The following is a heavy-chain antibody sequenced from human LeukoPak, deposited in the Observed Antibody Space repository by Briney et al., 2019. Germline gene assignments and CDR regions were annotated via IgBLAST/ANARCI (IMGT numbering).Heavy chain of an antibody. D-gene: IGHD2-15*01. J-gene: IGHJ4*02. CDR1: GFTFSSYS. V-gene: IGHV3-21*01. Sequence: PGGSLRLSCAASGFTFSSYSMNWVRQAPGKGLEWVSSISSSSSYIYYADSVKGRFTISRDNAKNSLYLQMNSLRAEDTAVYSCARAGYCSGGSCYLVDYWGQGTLVTVSS. CDR3: ARAGYCSGGSCYLVDY. CDR2: ISSSSSYI.